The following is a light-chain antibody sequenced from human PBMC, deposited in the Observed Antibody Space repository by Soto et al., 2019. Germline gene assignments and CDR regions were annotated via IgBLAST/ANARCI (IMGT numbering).Light chain of an antibody. J-gene: IGKJ2*01. Sequence: EIVMTQSPATLSVSPGERATLSCRASQSVSSNLAWYQQKPGQVPRLLIYGASTRATGIPARFSGSGSGTECTLTISSLQSEDFAVYYCQQYNNWPYTFGQGTKLEI. V-gene: IGKV3-15*01. CDR3: QQYNNWPYT. CDR1: QSVSSN. CDR2: GAS.